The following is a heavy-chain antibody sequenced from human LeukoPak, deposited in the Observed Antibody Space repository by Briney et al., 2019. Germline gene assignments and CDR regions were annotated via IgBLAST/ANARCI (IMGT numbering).Heavy chain of an antibody. CDR3: ASLGYCSGGSCHSEGVH. CDR2: IYYSGST. V-gene: IGHV4-31*03. Sequence: PSQTLSLTCTVSGGSISSGGYYWSWIREHPGKGLEGIGYIYYSGSTYYNPSLKSRVTISVDTSKNQFSLELSSVTAADTAVYYCASLGYCSGGSCHSEGVHWGQGTMVTVSS. J-gene: IGHJ3*01. CDR1: GGSISSGGYY. D-gene: IGHD2-15*01.